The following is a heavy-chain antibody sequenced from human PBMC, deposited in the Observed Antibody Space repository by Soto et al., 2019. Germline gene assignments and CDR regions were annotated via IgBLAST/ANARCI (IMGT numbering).Heavy chain of an antibody. Sequence: GGSLSLSCAASGFTFSNSWMHWVRQAPGKGPVWVSRINSDGTTITSADSVKGRFTISRDNAKNTLYLQMDSLRAEDTAVYYCTRAGNYRFDYWGQGTLVTVSS. CDR1: GFTFSNSW. CDR2: INSDGTTI. D-gene: IGHD1-7*01. CDR3: TRAGNYRFDY. J-gene: IGHJ4*02. V-gene: IGHV3-74*01.